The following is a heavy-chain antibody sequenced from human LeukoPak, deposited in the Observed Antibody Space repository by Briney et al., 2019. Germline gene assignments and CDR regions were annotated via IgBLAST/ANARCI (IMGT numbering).Heavy chain of an antibody. D-gene: IGHD2-15*01. V-gene: IGHV3-23*01. CDR2: ISGSGGRT. CDR3: AKGSWVVAANLFDY. J-gene: IGHJ4*02. CDR1: GFTVSSNY. Sequence: PGGSLRLSCAASGFTVSSNYMSWVRQAPGKGLEWVSTISGSGGRTYYADSVEGRFTISRDNSKNTLYLQMNSLRAEDTAIYYCAKGSWVVAANLFDYWGQGTLVTVSS.